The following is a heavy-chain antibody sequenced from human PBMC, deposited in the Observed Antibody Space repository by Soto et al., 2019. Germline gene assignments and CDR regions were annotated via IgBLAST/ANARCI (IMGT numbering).Heavy chain of an antibody. CDR2: IYYSGST. CDR1: GGSISSYY. D-gene: IGHD5-12*01. Sequence: QVQLPESGPGLVKPSETLSLTCTVSGGSISSYYGSWIRQPPGKGLEWIGYIYYSGSTNYNPSLQSRVTLSVDTSKNQVSLKLSSVSAADSAVYYCARYSGYDFYFDYWGQGTLVTVSS. J-gene: IGHJ4*02. CDR3: ARYSGYDFYFDY. V-gene: IGHV4-59*01.